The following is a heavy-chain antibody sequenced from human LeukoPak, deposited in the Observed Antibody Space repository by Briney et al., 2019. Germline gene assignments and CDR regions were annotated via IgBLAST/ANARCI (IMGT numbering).Heavy chain of an antibody. CDR3: AREGGFYRPLDY. J-gene: IGHJ4*02. CDR2: VHLDGRT. CDR1: GGSVINTNW. D-gene: IGHD3-3*01. Sequence: SETLSLTCGVSGGSVINTNWWTWVRQPPGKGLEWIGEVHLDGRTNYNRSLEGRLTMSVDVSENQLSLKLTSVTAADTAVYYCAREGGFYRPLDYSGQGTLVTVSS. V-gene: IGHV4-4*02.